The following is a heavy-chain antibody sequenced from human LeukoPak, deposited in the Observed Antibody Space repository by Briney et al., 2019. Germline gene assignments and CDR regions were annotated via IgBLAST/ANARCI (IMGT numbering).Heavy chain of an antibody. D-gene: IGHD3-10*01. Sequence: SQTLPLTCTVSGGSISSGDYYWRWIRQPPGKGLEWIGYIYYSGSTYYNPSLKSRVTISVDTSKNQFSLKLSSVTAADTAVYYCARGYYYGSELDYWGQGTLVTVSS. CDR1: GGSISSGDYY. J-gene: IGHJ4*02. V-gene: IGHV4-30-4*01. CDR2: IYYSGST. CDR3: ARGYYYGSELDY.